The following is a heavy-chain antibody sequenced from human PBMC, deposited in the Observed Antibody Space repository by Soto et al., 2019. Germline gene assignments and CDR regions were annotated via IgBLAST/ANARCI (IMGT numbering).Heavy chain of an antibody. V-gene: IGHV4-31*03. J-gene: IGHJ5*02. D-gene: IGHD3-10*01. CDR2: IYYSGST. CDR3: AREEVAYYGSGSYNWFDP. CDR1: GGSINSGDYY. Sequence: QVQLQESGPGLVKTSQTLSLTCTVSGGSINSGDYYWSWIRQHPGKGLEWIGYIYYSGSTYYNPSRKSRVTISVDTSKNQFSLKLSSVTAADTAVYYCAREEVAYYGSGSYNWFDPWGQGTLVTVSS.